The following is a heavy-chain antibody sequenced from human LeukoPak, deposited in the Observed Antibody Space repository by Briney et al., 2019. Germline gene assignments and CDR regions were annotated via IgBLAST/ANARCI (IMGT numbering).Heavy chain of an antibody. CDR1: GGSISSGGYY. J-gene: IGHJ4*02. Sequence: SQTLSLTCTVSGGSISSGGYYWSWIRQPPGKGLEWIGYIYYSGSTYYNPSLKSRVTISVDTSKNQFSLKLSSVTAADTAVYYCARVSPSIYYFDYWGQGTLVTVSS. D-gene: IGHD3-3*01. V-gene: IGHV4-30-4*08. CDR2: IYYSGST. CDR3: ARVSPSIYYFDY.